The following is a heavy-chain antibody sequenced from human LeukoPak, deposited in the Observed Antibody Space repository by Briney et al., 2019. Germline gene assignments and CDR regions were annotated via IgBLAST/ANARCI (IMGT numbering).Heavy chain of an antibody. V-gene: IGHV1-18*01. CDR2: ISAYNGNT. CDR3: ARDLRGYSGYDSNPTFDY. J-gene: IGHJ4*02. CDR1: GYTFTSYG. D-gene: IGHD5-12*01. Sequence: GASVKVSCKASGYTFTSYGISWVRQAPGQGLEWMRWISAYNGNTNYAQKLQGRVTMTTDTSTSTAYMELGSLRSDDTAVYYCARDLRGYSGYDSNPTFDYWGQGTLVTVSS.